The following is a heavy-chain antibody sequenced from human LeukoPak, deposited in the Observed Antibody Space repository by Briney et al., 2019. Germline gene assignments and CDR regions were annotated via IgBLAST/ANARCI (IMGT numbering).Heavy chain of an antibody. D-gene: IGHD2-2*02. Sequence: SETLSLTCTVSGGSISSGDYYWSWIRQPPGKGLEWIGYIYYSGSTYYNPSLKSRVTISVDTSKNQFSLKLSSVTAADTAVYYCAKFCSSTSCYIGAFDIWGHGTMVTVSS. CDR3: AKFCSSTSCYIGAFDI. V-gene: IGHV4-30-4*01. CDR1: GGSISSGDYY. CDR2: IYYSGST. J-gene: IGHJ3*02.